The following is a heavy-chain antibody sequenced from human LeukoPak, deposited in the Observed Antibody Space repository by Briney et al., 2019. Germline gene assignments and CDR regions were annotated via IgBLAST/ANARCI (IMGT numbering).Heavy chain of an antibody. J-gene: IGHJ4*02. D-gene: IGHD2-8*01. CDR1: GFTFSSYW. CDR3: ARGAHVLMVYAPFDY. V-gene: IGHV3-74*03. Sequence: GGSLRLSCAASGFTFSSYWMSWVRQAPGKGLVWVSSMSTDGSSTTYAESVRGRFTISRDNAKNTLYLQMNSLRAEDTAVYYCARGAHVLMVYAPFDYWGQGTLVTVSS. CDR2: MSTDGSST.